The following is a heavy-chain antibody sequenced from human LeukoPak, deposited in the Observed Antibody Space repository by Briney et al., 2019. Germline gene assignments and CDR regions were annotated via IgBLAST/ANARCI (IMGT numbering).Heavy chain of an antibody. D-gene: IGHD4-23*01. V-gene: IGHV3-23*01. CDR3: ARRSGGNSGPFDY. CDR2: ISDSGANT. CDR1: GFTFSSHA. Sequence: GGSLRLSCEASGFTFSSHATGWVRQAPGKGLDWISAISDSGANTYSADSVKGRFTISRDNSKNTVYLQMNNLGADDTALYYCARRSGGNSGPFDYWGQGTLVAVSS. J-gene: IGHJ4*02.